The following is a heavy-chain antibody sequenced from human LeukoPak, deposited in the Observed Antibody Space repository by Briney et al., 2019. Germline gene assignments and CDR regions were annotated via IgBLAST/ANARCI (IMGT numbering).Heavy chain of an antibody. CDR3: AKSSGWYYAFDI. J-gene: IGHJ3*02. CDR1: GFTFSSYA. Sequence: GGSLRLSCAASGFTFSSYAMSWVRQAPGKGLEWVSAISGSGGSTYYADSVKGRFTISRDNSKNTPYLQMNSLRAEDTAVYYCAKSSGWYYAFDIWGQGTMVTVSS. CDR2: ISGSGGST. V-gene: IGHV3-23*01. D-gene: IGHD6-19*01.